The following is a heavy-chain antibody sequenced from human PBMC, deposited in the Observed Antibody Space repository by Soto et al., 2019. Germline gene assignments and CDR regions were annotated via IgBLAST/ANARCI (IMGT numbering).Heavy chain of an antibody. D-gene: IGHD6-13*01. CDR3: ASGASRWYPYFFDS. CDR1: EGTFNSYA. CDR2: FIPYNNTL. V-gene: IGHV1-69*01. J-gene: IGHJ4*02. Sequence: QAQVVQSGAEVRKPGSSVKLSCKASEGTFNSYAIAWVRHALGQGLVWMGGFIPYNNTLNYAQKFQDRVTITAHDSTNTVYMELSSLRSDDTAVYFCASGASRWYPYFFDSWAQGTLVTVSS.